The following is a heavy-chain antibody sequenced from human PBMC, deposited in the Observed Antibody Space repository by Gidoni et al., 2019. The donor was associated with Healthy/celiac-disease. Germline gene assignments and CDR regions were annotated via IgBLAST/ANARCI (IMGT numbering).Heavy chain of an antibody. CDR3: ARPDSPNWFDP. CDR2: IYYSGST. D-gene: IGHD3-22*01. Sequence: QLQLQESGPGLVKPSETLSLTCTVSGASISTTTYYWGWIRQPPGKGLEWIGNIYYSGSTYYNPSLKSRVTISIDTSKNQFSLKLISVTAADTAVYYCARPDSPNWFDPWGQGTLVTVSS. J-gene: IGHJ5*02. CDR1: GASISTTTYY. V-gene: IGHV4-39*01.